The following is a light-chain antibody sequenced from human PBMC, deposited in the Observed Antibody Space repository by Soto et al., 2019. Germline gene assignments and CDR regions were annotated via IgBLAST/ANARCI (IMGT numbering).Light chain of an antibody. CDR1: RSGLGSYKF. CDR3: CSYAGSSTLI. CDR2: EGS. J-gene: IGLJ2*01. V-gene: IGLV2-23*01. Sequence: QSALTQPAPVSGSPGQAITISLTWTRSGLGSYKFVSWYQHHPGKAPKLMIYEGSKRPSGVSNRFSGSKSGNTASLTISGLQAEDEADYYCCSYAGSSTLIFGGGTKLTVL.